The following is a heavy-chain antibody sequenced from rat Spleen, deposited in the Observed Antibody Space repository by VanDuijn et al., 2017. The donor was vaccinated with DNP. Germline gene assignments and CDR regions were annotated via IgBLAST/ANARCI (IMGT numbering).Heavy chain of an antibody. Sequence: EVQLVESGGGLVQPGRSLILSCTASGFTFSDHNMAWVRQAPKKGLEWVATISYDGSSTYYRDSVKGRFIISRNNAKSSLYLQMDSLRSDATATYYCTRTAHSAPFDYWGQGVMVTVSS. V-gene: IGHV5-7*01. CDR2: ISYDGSST. J-gene: IGHJ2*01. CDR3: TRTAHSAPFDY. D-gene: IGHD3-3*01. CDR1: GFTFSDHN.